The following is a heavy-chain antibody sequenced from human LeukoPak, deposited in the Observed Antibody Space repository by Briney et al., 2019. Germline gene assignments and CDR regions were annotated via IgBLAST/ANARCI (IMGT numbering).Heavy chain of an antibody. J-gene: IGHJ4*02. D-gene: IGHD6-19*01. Sequence: ASVKVSCKASGYTFTSYDINWVRQATGQGLEWMGWMNPNSGNTGYAQKFQGRVTITRNTSISTAYMELSSLRSEDTAAYYCARGGGSGWPFDYWGQGTLVTVSS. CDR3: ARGGGSGWPFDY. CDR2: MNPNSGNT. CDR1: GYTFTSYD. V-gene: IGHV1-8*03.